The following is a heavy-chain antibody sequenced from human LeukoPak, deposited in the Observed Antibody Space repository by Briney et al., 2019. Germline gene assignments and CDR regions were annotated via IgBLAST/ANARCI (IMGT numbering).Heavy chain of an antibody. J-gene: IGHJ4*02. CDR2: ISGSGGST. D-gene: IGHD3-16*02. V-gene: IGHV3-23*01. CDR1: GFTFSSYA. CDR3: ALSPPLYYDHVWGSYRYFGY. Sequence: GASLRLSCAASGFTFSSYAMSWVRQAPGKGLEWVSAISGSGGSTYYADSVKGRFTISRDNSKNTLYLQMNSLRAEDTAVYYCALSPPLYYDHVWGSYRYFGYWGQGTLVTVSS.